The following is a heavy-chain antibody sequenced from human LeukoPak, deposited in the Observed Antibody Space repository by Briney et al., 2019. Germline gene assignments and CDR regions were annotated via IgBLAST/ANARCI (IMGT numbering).Heavy chain of an antibody. CDR1: GGSISSYY. Sequence: SETLSLTCTVSGGSISSYYWSWIRQPAGKGLEWIGRIYTSGSTNYNPSLKSRVTMSVDTSKNQFSLKLSSVTATDTAVYYCARERKYYDILTGYYNYPAFDYWGQGTLVTVSS. CDR3: ARERKYYDILTGYYNYPAFDY. D-gene: IGHD3-9*01. CDR2: IYTSGST. J-gene: IGHJ4*02. V-gene: IGHV4-4*07.